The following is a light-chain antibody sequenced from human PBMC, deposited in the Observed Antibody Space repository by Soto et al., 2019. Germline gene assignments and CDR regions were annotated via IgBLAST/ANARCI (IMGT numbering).Light chain of an antibody. CDR2: SNN. CDR1: SSNIGSNY. Sequence: QSVLTQPPSASGTPGQRVTISCSGSSSNIGSNYVYWYQQLPGTAPKLLIYSNNQRPSGVPDRFSGSKSGTSASLAISGLRSEDEAAYYCAAWDDSLSGNYVFGTGTKLTVL. J-gene: IGLJ1*01. V-gene: IGLV1-47*02. CDR3: AAWDDSLSGNYV.